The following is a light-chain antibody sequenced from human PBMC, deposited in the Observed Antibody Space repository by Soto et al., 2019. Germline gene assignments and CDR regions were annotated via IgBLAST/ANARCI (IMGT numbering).Light chain of an antibody. Sequence: DIQMTQSPSSLSASVEDRVIITCRASQSISNHLNWYQQKPGKAPKLLIFAASSLQSGVPSRFSGTGSGTEFTLSIDSLQPDDFATYYCQQYHTSSITFGQGTRLEIK. V-gene: IGKV1-39*01. CDR1: QSISNH. J-gene: IGKJ5*01. CDR3: QQYHTSSIT. CDR2: AAS.